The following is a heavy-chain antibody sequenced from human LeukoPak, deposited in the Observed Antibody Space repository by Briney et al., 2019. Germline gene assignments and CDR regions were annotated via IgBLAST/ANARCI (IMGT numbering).Heavy chain of an antibody. V-gene: IGHV4-34*01. CDR1: GGSFSSHY. CDR2: INPRGST. J-gene: IGHJ6*04. Sequence: PSETLSLTCGVSGGSFSSHYWTWIRQPPGKGLEWIGEINPRGSTNYNPSLESRVTVSADTSRNQLSLSLTSMTAADSAVYFCARGLRQGSAWSWGPKEKSYQYMDVWGTGTTVIVSS. CDR3: ARGLRQGSAWSWGPKEKSYQYMDV. D-gene: IGHD6-19*01.